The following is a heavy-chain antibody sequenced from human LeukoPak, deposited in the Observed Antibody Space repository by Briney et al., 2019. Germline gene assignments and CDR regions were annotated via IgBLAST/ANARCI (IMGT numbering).Heavy chain of an antibody. CDR2: IKQDETEK. CDR3: ARDLSRFDP. Sequence: GGSLRLSCTASGFTFSNFWMGWVRQAPGKGLEWVANIKQDETEKFYLGSVKGRFTISRDNAKNSLYLQMNSLRAEDTAVYYCARDLSRFDPWGQGTLVTVSS. V-gene: IGHV3-7*01. CDR1: GFTFSNFW. J-gene: IGHJ5*02.